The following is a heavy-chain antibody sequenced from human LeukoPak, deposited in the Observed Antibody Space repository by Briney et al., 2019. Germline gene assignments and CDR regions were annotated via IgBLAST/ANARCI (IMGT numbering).Heavy chain of an antibody. CDR3: ARELLVRPPNDARDY. CDR1: GYTFTGYY. V-gene: IGHV1-2*04. J-gene: IGHJ4*02. Sequence: ASVKVSCKASGYTFTGYYMHWVRQAPGQGLEWMGWINPNSGGTNYAQKFQGWVTMTRDTSISTAYMELSRLRSDDTAVYYCARELLVRPPNDARDYWGQGTLVTVSS. CDR2: INPNSGGT. D-gene: IGHD3-10*01.